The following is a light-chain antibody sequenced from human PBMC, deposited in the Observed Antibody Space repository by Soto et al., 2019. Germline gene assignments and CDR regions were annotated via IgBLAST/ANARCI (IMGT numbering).Light chain of an antibody. CDR1: QSVSSSY. CDR2: GAS. V-gene: IGKV3-20*01. J-gene: IGKJ4*01. CDR3: QQYCSSPCT. Sequence: EIVLTQSPGTLSLSPGERATLSCRASQSVSSSYLAWYQQKPGQAPRPLIYGASSRATGLPDRFSGSGSGTDFTLTISRLEPEDFAVYYCQQYCSSPCTFGGGTKVEIK.